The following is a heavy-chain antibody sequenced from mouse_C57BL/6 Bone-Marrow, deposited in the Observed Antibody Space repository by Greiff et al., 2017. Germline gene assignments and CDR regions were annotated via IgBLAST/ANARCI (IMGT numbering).Heavy chain of an antibody. V-gene: IGHV1-26*01. J-gene: IGHJ1*03. CDR1: GYTFTDYY. CDR3: ARERSTMVTIGYFDV. Sequence: VQLQQSGPELVKPGASVKISCKASGYTFTDYYMNWVKQSHGKSLEWIGDINPNNGGTSYNQKFKGKATLTVDKSSSTAYMELRSLTSEDAAVYDCARERSTMVTIGYFDVWGTGTTVTVSA. D-gene: IGHD2-2*01. CDR2: INPNNGGT.